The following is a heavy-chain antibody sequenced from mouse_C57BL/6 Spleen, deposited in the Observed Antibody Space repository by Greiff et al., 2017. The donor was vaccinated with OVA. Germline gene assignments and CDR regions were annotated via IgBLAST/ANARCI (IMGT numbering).Heavy chain of an antibody. D-gene: IGHD1-1*01. CDR2: FYPGSGSI. CDR3: ARHGYYGSSRDWYFDV. J-gene: IGHJ1*03. V-gene: IGHV1-62-2*01. CDR1: GYTFTEYT. Sequence: VKLQESGAELVKPGASVKLSCKASGYTFTEYTIHWVKQRSGQGLEWIGWFYPGSGSIKYNEKFKDKATLTADKSSSTVYMELSRLTSEDSAVYFCARHGYYGSSRDWYFDVWGTGTTVTVSS.